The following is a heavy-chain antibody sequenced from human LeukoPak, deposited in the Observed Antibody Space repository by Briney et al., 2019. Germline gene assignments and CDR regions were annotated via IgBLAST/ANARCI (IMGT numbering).Heavy chain of an antibody. J-gene: IGHJ4*02. Sequence: GGSLRLSCAASGFTFDDYAMHWVRQAPGKGLESVSGISWNSGSIGYADSVKGRFTISRDNAKNSLYLQMNSLRAEDTALYYCAKDKVRYSSSWIDYWGQGTLVTVSS. D-gene: IGHD6-13*01. V-gene: IGHV3-9*01. CDR1: GFTFDDYA. CDR2: ISWNSGSI. CDR3: AKDKVRYSSSWIDY.